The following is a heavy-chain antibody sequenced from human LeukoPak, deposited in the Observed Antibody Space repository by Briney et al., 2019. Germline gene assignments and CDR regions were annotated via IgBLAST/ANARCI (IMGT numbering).Heavy chain of an antibody. J-gene: IGHJ5*02. CDR1: GGTFSSYA. V-gene: IGHV1-69*05. CDR3: ARANIVVVVAAAMNWFDP. CDR2: IIPIFGTA. Sequence: ASVKVSCKASGGTFSSYAISWVRQAPGQGLEWMGGIIPIFGTANYAQKLQGRVTMTTDTSTSTAYMELRSLRSDDTAVYYCARANIVVVVAAAMNWFDPWGQGTLVTVSS. D-gene: IGHD2-15*01.